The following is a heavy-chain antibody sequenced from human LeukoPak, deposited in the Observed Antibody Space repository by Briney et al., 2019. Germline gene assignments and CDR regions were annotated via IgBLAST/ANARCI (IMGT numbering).Heavy chain of an antibody. Sequence: VASVKVSCKASGYTFTSYYIHWVRQAPGQGLEWMVLINPSDGNTSYAQKFQGRVTMTTDTSTSTVYMELSSVRSEDTAVYYCARGGGGAFDIWGQGTMVTVSS. V-gene: IGHV1-46*01. D-gene: IGHD3-10*01. CDR2: INPSDGNT. J-gene: IGHJ3*02. CDR1: GYTFTSYY. CDR3: ARGGGGAFDI.